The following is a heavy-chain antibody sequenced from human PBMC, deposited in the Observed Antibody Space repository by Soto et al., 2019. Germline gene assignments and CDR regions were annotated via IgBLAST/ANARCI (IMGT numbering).Heavy chain of an antibody. D-gene: IGHD3-16*01. CDR2: IYHSGST. Sequence: KLSETLSLTCAVSGGSISSGGYSWSWIRQPPGKGLEWIGYIYHSGSTYYNPSLKSRVTISVDRSKNQFSLKLSSVTAADTAVYYCARGDYGRRAEYFQHWGQGTLVTVSS. J-gene: IGHJ1*01. CDR3: ARGDYGRRAEYFQH. CDR1: GGSISSGGYS. V-gene: IGHV4-30-2*01.